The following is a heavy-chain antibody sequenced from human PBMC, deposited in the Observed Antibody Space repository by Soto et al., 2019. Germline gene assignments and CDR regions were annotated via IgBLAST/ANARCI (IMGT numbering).Heavy chain of an antibody. D-gene: IGHD6-6*01. CDR2: IIPIFGTA. J-gene: IGHJ5*02. V-gene: IGHV1-69*13. CDR1: GGTFSSYA. Sequence: ASVKVSCKASGGTFSSYAISWLRQCAGQGLEWMGGIIPIFGTANYAQKFQGRVTITADESTSTAYMELSSLRSEDTAVYYCAREIAARLIGWFDPWGQGTLVTVSS. CDR3: AREIAARLIGWFDP.